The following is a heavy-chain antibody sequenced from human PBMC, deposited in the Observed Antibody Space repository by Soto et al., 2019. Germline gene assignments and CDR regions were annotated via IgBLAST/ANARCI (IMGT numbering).Heavy chain of an antibody. CDR1: GFTFSDYD. V-gene: IGHV3-23*01. CDR2: ISGSGDNT. Sequence: EVHLLDSGGGLVQPGGSLRLSCAASGFTFSDYDMGWVRQAPGKGLEWVSSISGSGDNTYYADSVKGRFTISRDNSKNTLFLQMNSLRAEDTAVYYCAKLPLVLALSFDYWGQGTLVTVSS. CDR3: AKLPLVLALSFDY. J-gene: IGHJ4*02.